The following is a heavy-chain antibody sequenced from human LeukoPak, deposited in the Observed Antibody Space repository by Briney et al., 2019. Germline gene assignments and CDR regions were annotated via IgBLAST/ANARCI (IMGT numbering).Heavy chain of an antibody. V-gene: IGHV4-4*02. J-gene: IGHJ4*02. CDR3: ARHYDLWSGYNY. Sequence: SETLSLTCAVSGGSINSNYWWTWVRQSPGKGLEWIGEIYHTGSVNYNLSLESRVTISRDRSKNQFSLMLRSVTAADTAVYYCARHYDLWSGYNYWGQGLLVTVFS. D-gene: IGHD3-3*01. CDR2: IYHTGSV. CDR1: GGSINSNYW.